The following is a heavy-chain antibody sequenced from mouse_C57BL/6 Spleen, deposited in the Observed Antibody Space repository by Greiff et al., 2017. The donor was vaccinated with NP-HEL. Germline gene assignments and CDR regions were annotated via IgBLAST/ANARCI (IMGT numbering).Heavy chain of an antibody. D-gene: IGHD2-1*01. V-gene: IGHV1-42*01. CDR3: ARPSRLIYYGNYDYFDY. CDR1: GCSVTGDY. CDR2: INPSSGGT. Sequence: VQLQQSLPELVKPGVVGKIDGKVVGCSVTGDYSNWVRVVPEKSLEWIGEINPSSGGTTYNQKFKAKATLTVDKSSSTAYMQLKSLTSEDSAVYYCARPSRLIYYGNYDYFDYWGQGTTLTVSS. J-gene: IGHJ2*01.